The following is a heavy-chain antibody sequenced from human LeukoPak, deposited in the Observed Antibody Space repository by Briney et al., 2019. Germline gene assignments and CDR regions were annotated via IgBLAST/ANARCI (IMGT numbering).Heavy chain of an antibody. V-gene: IGHV4-61*02. J-gene: IGHJ6*03. CDR1: GGSISSGSFH. D-gene: IGHD3-22*01. CDR2: LYTSGRT. CDR3: ARDLYYDSTGYYLNYHYYMDV. Sequence: SETLSLTCTVSGGSISSGSFHWSWIRQSAGKGLEWIGRLYTSGRTDYNPSLKSRVSMSVDTSMNLLSLKLSSVTAADTAVYYCARDLYYDSTGYYLNYHYYMDVWGVGTTVTVSS.